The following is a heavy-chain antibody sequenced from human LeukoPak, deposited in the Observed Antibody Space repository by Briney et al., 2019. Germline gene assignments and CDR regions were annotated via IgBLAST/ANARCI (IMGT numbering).Heavy chain of an antibody. J-gene: IGHJ6*03. V-gene: IGHV1-69*01. CDR2: IIPIFGTA. Sequence: ASVKVSCKASGGTFSSYAISWVRQAPGQGLEWMGGIIPIFGTANYAQKFQGRVTITADESTSTAYMELSSLRSEDTAVYYCARGEYSSSWPAREYYYYYYMDVWGKGTTVTISS. CDR3: ARGEYSSSWPAREYYYYYYMDV. D-gene: IGHD6-13*01. CDR1: GGTFSSYA.